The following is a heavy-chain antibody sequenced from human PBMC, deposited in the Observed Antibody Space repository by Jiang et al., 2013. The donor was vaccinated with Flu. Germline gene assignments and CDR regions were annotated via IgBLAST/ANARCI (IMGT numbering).Heavy chain of an antibody. Sequence: EVKKPGASVKVSCKASGYTFTNRMHWVRQAPGQSLEWMGWINADNGNTKYSQKFQGRVTFIRDTSASTAYMELSSLRSEDTAVYYCARDRYNWNEHDYWGQGTLVTVSS. D-gene: IGHD1-20*01. CDR3: ARDRYNWNEHDY. CDR2: INADNGNT. V-gene: IGHV1-3*01. J-gene: IGHJ4*02. CDR1: GYTFTNR.